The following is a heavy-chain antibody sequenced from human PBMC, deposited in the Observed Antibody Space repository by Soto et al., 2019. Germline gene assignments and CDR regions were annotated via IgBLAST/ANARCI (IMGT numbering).Heavy chain of an antibody. D-gene: IGHD4-17*01. CDR1: GDSISSGNYY. V-gene: IGHV4-30-4*01. J-gene: IGHJ4*02. CDR2: IYYSGRT. Sequence: QVQLQESGPRLVKPSQTLSLTCTVSGDSISSGNYYWTWIRQPPGKGLEWIGYIYYSGRTYSNPSLKRRLTMSVDTSKNQFSLKLNSVTAADTAVYYCASVYGDFQTFDYWGQGTLVTVSS. CDR3: ASVYGDFQTFDY.